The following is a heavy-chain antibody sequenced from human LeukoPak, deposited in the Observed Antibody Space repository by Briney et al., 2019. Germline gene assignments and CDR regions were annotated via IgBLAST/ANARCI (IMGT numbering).Heavy chain of an antibody. J-gene: IGHJ4*02. CDR3: ARGGEWELLLLDY. D-gene: IGHD1-26*01. CDR1: GFTFSSYG. Sequence: GGSLRLSCAASGFTFSSYGMHWVRQAPGKGLEWVANIKQDGSEKYYVDSVKGRFTISRDNAKNSLYLQMNSLRAEDTAVYYCARGGEWELLLLDYWGQGTLVTVSS. V-gene: IGHV3-7*01. CDR2: IKQDGSEK.